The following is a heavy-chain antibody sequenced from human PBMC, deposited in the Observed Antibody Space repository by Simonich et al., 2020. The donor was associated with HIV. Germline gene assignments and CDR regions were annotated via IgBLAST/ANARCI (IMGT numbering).Heavy chain of an antibody. J-gene: IGHJ1*01. Sequence: EVQLVESGGGLIQPGGSLRLSCAASGFTVSRNYMRWVRQAPGKGLEWVSVIQSGGSTYYADSVKGRFTISRDNSKNTLYLQINSLRAEDTAVYYCARAGRDGYNLHFQHWGQGTLVTVSS. D-gene: IGHD3-10*01. V-gene: IGHV3-53*01. CDR2: IQSGGST. CDR3: ARAGRDGYNLHFQH. CDR1: GFTVSRNY.